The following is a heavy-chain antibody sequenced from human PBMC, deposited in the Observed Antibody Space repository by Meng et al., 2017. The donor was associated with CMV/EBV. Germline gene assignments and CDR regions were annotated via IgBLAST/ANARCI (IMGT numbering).Heavy chain of an antibody. CDR3: AARRDGRAYS. V-gene: IGHV3-23*01. D-gene: IGHD5-24*01. Sequence: SCAASGFTLSNDAMSWVRQAPGKGMEWVSAISGSGLSNTFYADAVKGRFAISRDNSENTLYLQLNSLRVEDTALYYCAARRDGRAYSWGQGTLVTVSS. CDR2: ISGSGLSNT. CDR1: GFTLSNDA. J-gene: IGHJ5*02.